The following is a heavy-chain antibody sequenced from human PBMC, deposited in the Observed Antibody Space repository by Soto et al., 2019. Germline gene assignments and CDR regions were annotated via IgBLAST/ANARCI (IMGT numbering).Heavy chain of an antibody. Sequence: ALVKLSCKASGYTFTGYGISWVRQAPGQGIEWMGWLSAYNGNTNYAQKLQGRVTMTTDTSTSTAYMELRSLRSDDTAVYYCGRGVWWLGDLSPDYWGQGTLVPVSS. D-gene: IGHD3-10*01. CDR1: GYTFTGYG. V-gene: IGHV1-18*01. CDR3: GRGVWWLGDLSPDY. J-gene: IGHJ4*02. CDR2: LSAYNGNT.